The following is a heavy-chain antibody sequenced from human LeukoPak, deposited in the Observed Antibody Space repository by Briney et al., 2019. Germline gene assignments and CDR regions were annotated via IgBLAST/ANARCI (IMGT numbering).Heavy chain of an antibody. V-gene: IGHV1-2*02. CDR2: INPNSGGP. Sequence: ASVKVSCKASGYTFTGYYMHWVRQAPGQGLEWMGWINPNSGGPNYAQKFQGRVTMTRDTSISTAYMELSRLRSDDTAVYYCARDKEMATKLKPYNYYYYYMDVWGKGTTVTISS. CDR1: GYTFTGYY. CDR3: ARDKEMATKLKPYNYYYYYMDV. J-gene: IGHJ6*03. D-gene: IGHD5-24*01.